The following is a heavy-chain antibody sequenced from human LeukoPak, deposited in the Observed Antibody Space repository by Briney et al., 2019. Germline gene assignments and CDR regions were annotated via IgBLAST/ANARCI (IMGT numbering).Heavy chain of an antibody. V-gene: IGHV4-59*01. D-gene: IGHD3-10*01. J-gene: IGHJ4*02. Sequence: PSETLSLTCTVSGGSISSYYWSWIRQPPGKGLEWIGYIYYSGSTNYNPSLKSRVTISVDTSKNQFSLKLSSVTAADTAVYYCAGGSPADGEYYYGSGSYINPFDYWGQGTLVTVSS. CDR3: AGGSPADGEYYYGSGSYINPFDY. CDR1: GGSISSYY. CDR2: IYYSGST.